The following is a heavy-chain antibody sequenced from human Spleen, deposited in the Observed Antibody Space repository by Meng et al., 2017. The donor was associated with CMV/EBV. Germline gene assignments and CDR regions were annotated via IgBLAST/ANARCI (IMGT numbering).Heavy chain of an antibody. D-gene: IGHD6-13*01. CDR2: INSGGENT. J-gene: IGHJ5*02. V-gene: IGHV3-21*01. CDR3: AREDSSSWYP. CDR1: GYSFNSYS. Sequence: LSLTCADSGYSFNSYSMSWVRQVPGKGLEWVSSINSGGENTHYADSVKGRFTISRDNAKNSLYLQMNSLRAEDTAVYYCAREDSSSWYPWGQGTLVTVSS.